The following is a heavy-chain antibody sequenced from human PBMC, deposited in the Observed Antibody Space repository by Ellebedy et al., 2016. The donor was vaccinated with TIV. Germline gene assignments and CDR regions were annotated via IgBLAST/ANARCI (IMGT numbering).Heavy chain of an antibody. J-gene: IGHJ3*02. Sequence: SGPTLVKPTQTLTLTCTFSGFSLSTSGVGVGWIRQPPGKALEWLALVYWDDDKRYSPSLKTRLTISKDTSKNQVVLTMTVMEPVDTATYYCARISRDAFDIWGQGTMVIVSS. CDR3: ARISRDAFDI. V-gene: IGHV2-5*02. CDR1: GFSLSTSGVG. D-gene: IGHD3-3*01. CDR2: VYWDDDK.